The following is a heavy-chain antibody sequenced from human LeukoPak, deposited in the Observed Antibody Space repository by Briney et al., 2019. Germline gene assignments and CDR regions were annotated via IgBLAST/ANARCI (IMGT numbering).Heavy chain of an antibody. D-gene: IGHD4-17*01. CDR2: ISSSSSTI. CDR3: ARDYGDPVFGYYFDY. V-gene: IGHV3-48*01. Sequence: GGSLRLSCAASGFTFSSYEVNWVRQAPGQGLGGVSYISSSSSTIYYADSVKGRFTIYRDNAKNSRYLQMNSWRAEDTAVYYCARDYGDPVFGYYFDYWVQGTLVTVS. J-gene: IGHJ4*02. CDR1: GFTFSSYE.